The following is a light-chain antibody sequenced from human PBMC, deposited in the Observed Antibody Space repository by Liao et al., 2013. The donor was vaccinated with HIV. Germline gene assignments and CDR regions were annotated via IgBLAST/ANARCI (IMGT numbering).Light chain of an antibody. J-gene: IGLJ2*01. CDR1: NIGSKS. CDR2: YDS. V-gene: IGLV3-21*01. CDR3: QAWDSSTAV. Sequence: SYELTQPPSVSVAPGKTARITCGGNNIGSKSVHWYQQKPGQAPVLVIYYDSDRPSGIPERFSGSNSGNTATLTISGTQAMDKADYYCQAWDSSTAVFGGGTKLTVL.